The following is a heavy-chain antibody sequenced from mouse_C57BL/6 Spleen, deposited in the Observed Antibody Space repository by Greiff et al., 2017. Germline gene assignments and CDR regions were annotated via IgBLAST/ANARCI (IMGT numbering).Heavy chain of an antibody. CDR1: GYTFTSYW. CDR2: IYPGNSDT. J-gene: IGHJ3*01. Sequence: VQLQQSGTVLARPGASVKMSCKTSGYTFTSYWMHWVKQRPGQGLEWIGAIYPGNSDTSYNQKFKGKAKLTAVTSASTAYMELSSLTNEDSAVYYCTREGIYYDYDGGAWFAYWGQGTLVTVSA. V-gene: IGHV1-5*01. D-gene: IGHD2-4*01. CDR3: TREGIYYDYDGGAWFAY.